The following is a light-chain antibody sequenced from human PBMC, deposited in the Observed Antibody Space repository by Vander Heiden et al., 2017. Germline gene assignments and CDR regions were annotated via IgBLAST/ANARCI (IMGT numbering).Light chain of an antibody. CDR2: DAS. J-gene: IGKJ2*01. Sequence: DIQMTQSPSSLSPSVGDRVTITCQASQDIDKYLNWYQQKPGKAPKLLIYDASNLGTGVPSRFSGGGSGTDFTLTISSLQPEDIATYYCQPADDFPYTFGQGTMLEI. CDR3: QPADDFPYT. V-gene: IGKV1-33*01. CDR1: QDIDKY.